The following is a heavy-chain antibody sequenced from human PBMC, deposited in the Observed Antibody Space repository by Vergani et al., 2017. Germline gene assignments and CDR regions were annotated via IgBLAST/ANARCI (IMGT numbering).Heavy chain of an antibody. CDR2: IHHSGDT. CDR3: ARHRGSGGFFPSSYFYGMDV. CDR1: DSSIMTNPY. Sequence: QVQLQESGPGLVKPSETLTLTCDVSDSSIMTNPYWGWFRQSPGKGLEWIGCIHHSGDTHYNSSRKSRVSISIVSSSKFSLSVTSVTAADTAIYYCARHRGSGGFFPSSYFYGMDVWGHGTTVTVSS. D-gene: IGHD3-10*01. J-gene: IGHJ6*02. V-gene: IGHV4-38-2*01.